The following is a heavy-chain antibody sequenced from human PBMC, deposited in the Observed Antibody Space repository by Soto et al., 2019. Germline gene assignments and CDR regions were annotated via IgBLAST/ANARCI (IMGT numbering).Heavy chain of an antibody. J-gene: IGHJ4*02. CDR3: ATGSLLYGPNPY. CDR1: GYPFSSYG. V-gene: IGHV1-18*01. D-gene: IGHD2-15*01. CDR2: INTHNGKT. Sequence: ASVKFSFKSSGYPFSSYGITWVRQAPGQGLEWMGWINTHNGKTDYVQRLQGRVTMTTDTSTTTGYMERRSLSSDDTAVYYCATGSLLYGPNPYWGQGTLVTVSS.